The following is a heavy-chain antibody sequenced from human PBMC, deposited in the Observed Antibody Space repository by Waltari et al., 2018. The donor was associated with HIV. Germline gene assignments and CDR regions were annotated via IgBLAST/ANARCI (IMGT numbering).Heavy chain of an antibody. V-gene: IGHV4-59*01. CDR3: ACGYDYVWGSYRRGWFDP. J-gene: IGHJ5*02. Sequence: QVQLQESGPGLVKPSETLSLTCTVSGGPISSYYWSWHRQPPGKGLEWIGYIYYSGSTNYNPSLKSRVTISVDTSKNQFSLKLSSVTAADTAVYYCACGYDYVWGSYRRGWFDPWGQGTLVTVSS. D-gene: IGHD3-16*02. CDR1: GGPISSYY. CDR2: IYYSGST.